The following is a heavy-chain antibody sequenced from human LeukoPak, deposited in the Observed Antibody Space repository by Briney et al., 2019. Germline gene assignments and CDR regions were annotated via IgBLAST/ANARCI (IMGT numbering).Heavy chain of an antibody. D-gene: IGHD3-10*01. CDR2: INHSGST. CDR3: ARGDVLLWFGELLTGPYFDY. Sequence: SETLSLTCAVYGGSFSGYYWSWIRQPPVKGLEWIGEINHSGSTNYNPSLKSRVTISVDTSKNQFSLKLSSVTAADTAVYYCARGDVLLWFGELLTGPYFDYWGQGTLVTVSS. J-gene: IGHJ4*02. CDR1: GGSFSGYY. V-gene: IGHV4-34*01.